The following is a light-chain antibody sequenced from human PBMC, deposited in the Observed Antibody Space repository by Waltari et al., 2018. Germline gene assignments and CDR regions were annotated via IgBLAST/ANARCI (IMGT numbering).Light chain of an antibody. V-gene: IGKV1-39*01. CDR1: QSINIF. CDR3: QQSYRPPWT. Sequence: DIQMTQSPSSLSASVGDRVTVTCRASQSINIFLNWYQQRPGKAPKLLILGASTLQTGVPFRFSASGSGTDFTLTISSLQPEDVATYYCQQSYRPPWTFGQGTTVEI. J-gene: IGKJ1*01. CDR2: GAS.